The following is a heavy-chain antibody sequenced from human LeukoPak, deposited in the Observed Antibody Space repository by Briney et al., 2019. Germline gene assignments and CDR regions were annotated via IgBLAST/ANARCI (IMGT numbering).Heavy chain of an antibody. CDR1: GFTVSINY. Sequence: GGSLRLSCAASGFTVSINYMSWVRQAPGKGLEWVSVIYSGGGTYYADSVKGRFTISRDNSKNTLYLQMNSLRAEDTAVYYCARVLTMVRGVIITSYYFDYWGQGTLVTVSS. J-gene: IGHJ4*02. CDR3: ARVLTMVRGVIITSYYFDY. CDR2: IYSGGGT. V-gene: IGHV3-53*01. D-gene: IGHD3-10*01.